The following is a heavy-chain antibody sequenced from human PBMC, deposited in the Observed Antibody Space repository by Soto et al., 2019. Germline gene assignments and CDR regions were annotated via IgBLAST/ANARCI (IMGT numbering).Heavy chain of an antibody. CDR1: GFTFSYYP. CDR2: ISGVRDYI. V-gene: IGHV3-21*06. Sequence: GGSLRLSCAASGFTFSYYPLHCVRRAPGKGLEWVSSISGVRDYIRYADSVKGRFAISRDNAKTSLYLQMNSLTAEDTAVYYCAREGVHNYTEYYFDYWGQGTLVTVSS. J-gene: IGHJ4*02. CDR3: AREGVHNYTEYYFDY. D-gene: IGHD3-10*01.